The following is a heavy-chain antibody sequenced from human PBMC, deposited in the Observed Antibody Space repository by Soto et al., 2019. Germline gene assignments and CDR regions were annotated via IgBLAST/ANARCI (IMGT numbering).Heavy chain of an antibody. CDR3: ARYWLSYISNYFLGMEV. D-gene: IGHD5-18*01. CDR1: GYSFTTDW. CDR2: IYPGDSDT. J-gene: IGHJ6*02. V-gene: IGHV5-51*01. Sequence: VESLKISCKASGYSFTTDWIGWVRQMPGKGLEWMGIIYPGDSDTRYSPSFQGQVTVSADKSISTAYLQWSSLKASDTAMYYCARYWLSYISNYFLGMEVWGPGITVTLFS.